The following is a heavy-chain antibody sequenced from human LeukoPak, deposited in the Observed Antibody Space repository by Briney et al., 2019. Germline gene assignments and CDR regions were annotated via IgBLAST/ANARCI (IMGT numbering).Heavy chain of an antibody. CDR2: IWYDGGNK. CDR1: GFTFSSYG. Sequence: PGRSLRLSCAASGFTFSSYGMHWVRQAPGKGLEWVAVIWYDGGNKYYADSVKGRFTMSRDNSKNTLYLQMNSLRAEDTAVYYCVRETDRYLDYWGQGTLVTVSS. CDR3: VRETDRYLDY. V-gene: IGHV3-33*01. D-gene: IGHD1-14*01. J-gene: IGHJ4*02.